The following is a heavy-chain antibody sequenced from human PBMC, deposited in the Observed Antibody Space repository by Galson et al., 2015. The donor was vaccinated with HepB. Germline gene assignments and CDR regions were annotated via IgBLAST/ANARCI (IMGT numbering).Heavy chain of an antibody. J-gene: IGHJ4*02. CDR3: ARGGRCSGGSCYHGY. Sequence: SVKVSCKASGYTFTGYYMHWVRQAPGQGLEWMGWINPNSGGTNYAQKFQGRVTMTRDTSISTAYMELSRLRSDDTAVYYCARGGRCSGGSCYHGYWGQGTLVTVSS. CDR1: GYTFTGYY. V-gene: IGHV1-2*02. D-gene: IGHD2-15*01. CDR2: INPNSGGT.